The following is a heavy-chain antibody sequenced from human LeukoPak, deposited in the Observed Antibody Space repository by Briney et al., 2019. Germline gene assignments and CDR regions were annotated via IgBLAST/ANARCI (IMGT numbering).Heavy chain of an antibody. V-gene: IGHV3-7*01. Sequence: GGSLRLSCAASGFTFSNYAMSWVRQAPGKGLEWVANIKQDGSEKYYVDSVKGRFTISRDNAKNSLYLQMNSLRAEDTAVYYCARDFSQYYYDSSGYSDYWGQGTLVTVSS. D-gene: IGHD3-22*01. CDR1: GFTFSNYA. CDR2: IKQDGSEK. CDR3: ARDFSQYYYDSSGYSDY. J-gene: IGHJ4*02.